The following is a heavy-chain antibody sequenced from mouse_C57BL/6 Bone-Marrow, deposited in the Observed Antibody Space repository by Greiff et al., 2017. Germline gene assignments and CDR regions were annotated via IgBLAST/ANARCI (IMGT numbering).Heavy chain of an antibody. CDR1: GYTFTSYW. V-gene: IGHV1-69*01. CDR3: ARWDYAMDD. J-gene: IGHJ4*01. CDR2: IDPSDSYT. Sequence: QVQLQQPGAELVMPGASVKLSCKASGYTFTSYWMHWVKQRPGQGLEWIGEIDPSDSYTNYNQKFKGKSTLTVDKSSSTSYMQLSSLTSEDSAVYYCARWDYAMDDWGQGTSVTVSS.